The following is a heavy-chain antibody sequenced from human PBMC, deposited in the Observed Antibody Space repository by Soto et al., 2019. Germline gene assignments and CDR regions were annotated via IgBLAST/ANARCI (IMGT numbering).Heavy chain of an antibody. D-gene: IGHD6-6*01. J-gene: IGHJ4*02. CDR2: ISSSSSYI. CDR1: GFTFSSYS. V-gene: IGHV3-21*01. CDR3: ARDTSTEYSSSSAKFDY. Sequence: GGSLRLSCAASGFTFSSYSMNWVRQAPGKGLEWVSSISSSSSYIYYADSVKGRFTISRDNAKNSLYLQMNSLRAEDTAVYYCARDTSTEYSSSSAKFDYWGQGTLVTVSS.